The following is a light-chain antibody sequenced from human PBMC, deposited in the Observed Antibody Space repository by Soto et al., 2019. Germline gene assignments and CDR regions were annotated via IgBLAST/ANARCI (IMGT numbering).Light chain of an antibody. CDR3: QTWGTGIHGV. CDR2: LNSDGSH. J-gene: IGLJ2*01. V-gene: IGLV4-69*01. CDR1: SGHSSYA. Sequence: QSVLTQSPSASASLGASVKLTCTLSSGHSSYAIAWHQQQPEKGPRYLMKLNSDGSHSKGDGIPDRFSGSSSGAERYLTRSSLQSEYEADYYCQTWGTGIHGVFGGGTKVTVL.